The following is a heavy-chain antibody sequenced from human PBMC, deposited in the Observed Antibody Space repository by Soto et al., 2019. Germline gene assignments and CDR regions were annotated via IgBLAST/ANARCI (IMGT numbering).Heavy chain of an antibody. V-gene: IGHV5-10-1*01. J-gene: IGHJ5*02. D-gene: IGHD4-17*01. Sequence: GESLKISCKGSVYSFTSYWISWVRQMPGKCLEWMGRIYPSDSYTXXSPSFQGXXTISAYKSISTXYLQWXNLKASDTAXYYCARDYGDNGGVDPWVQGTLVTVSS. CDR1: VYSFTSYW. CDR2: IYPSDSYT. CDR3: ARDYGDNGGVDP.